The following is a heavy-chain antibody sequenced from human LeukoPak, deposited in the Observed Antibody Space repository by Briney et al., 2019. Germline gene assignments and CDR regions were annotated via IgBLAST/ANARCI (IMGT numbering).Heavy chain of an antibody. CDR3: AKEVENSSGWYSHFDY. V-gene: IGHV1-24*01. D-gene: IGHD6-19*01. Sequence: ASVKVSCKVSGHSLNEISMYWVRQAPGKGLECMGVFDPEDGETIYAQRFKGRLTLTGDTSTDTVYMDLSSLRAEDTAVYYCAKEVENSSGWYSHFDYWGQGTLVTVSS. CDR1: GHSLNEIS. CDR2: FDPEDGET. J-gene: IGHJ4*02.